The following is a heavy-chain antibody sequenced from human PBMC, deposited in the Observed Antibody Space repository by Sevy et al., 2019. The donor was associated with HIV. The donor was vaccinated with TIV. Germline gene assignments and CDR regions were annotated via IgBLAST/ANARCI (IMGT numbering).Heavy chain of an antibody. V-gene: IGHV3-74*01. CDR1: GFTFSSYW. D-gene: IGHD6-13*01. CDR2: INSDGSST. J-gene: IGHJ6*02. Sequence: GGSLRLSCAASGFTFSSYWMHWVRHAPGKGLVWVSRINSDGSSTSYADSVKGRFTISRDNAKNTLYLQMNSLRAEDTAVYYCARTVAAAGTRYYGMDVWGQGTTVTVSS. CDR3: ARTVAAAGTRYYGMDV.